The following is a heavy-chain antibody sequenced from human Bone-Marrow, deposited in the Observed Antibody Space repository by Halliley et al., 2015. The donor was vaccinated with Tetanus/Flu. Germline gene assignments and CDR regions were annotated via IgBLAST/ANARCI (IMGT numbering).Heavy chain of an antibody. J-gene: IGHJ4*02. V-gene: IGHV6-1*01. CDR2: KYYRSKWFN. CDR3: ARSVPHFDS. D-gene: IGHD1-1*01. Sequence: LGRKYYRSKWFNDYAVSVKSRISITPATSKNQFSLQLNSVTPDDTAVYYCARSVPHFDSWGQGTLVTVSS.